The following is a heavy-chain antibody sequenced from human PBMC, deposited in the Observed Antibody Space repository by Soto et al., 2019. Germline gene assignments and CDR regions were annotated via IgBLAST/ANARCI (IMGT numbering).Heavy chain of an antibody. CDR2: ISYDGSNK. J-gene: IGHJ6*02. D-gene: IGHD5-12*01. V-gene: IGHV3-30*18. Sequence: GGSLRLSCAASGFTFSSYGMHWVRQAPGKGLEWVAVISYDGSNKYYADSVKGRFTISRDNSKNTLYLQMNSLRAEDTAVYYCAKGDGYDYVPQYYYYYGMDVWGQGTTVTVSS. CDR3: AKGDGYDYVPQYYYYYGMDV. CDR1: GFTFSSYG.